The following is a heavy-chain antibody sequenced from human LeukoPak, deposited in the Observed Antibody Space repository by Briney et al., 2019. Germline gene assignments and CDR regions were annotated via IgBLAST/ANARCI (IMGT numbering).Heavy chain of an antibody. V-gene: IGHV1-69*13. CDR2: IIPIFGTA. J-gene: IGHJ6*03. Sequence: ASVKVSCKASGGTFSSYAISWVRQAPGQGLEWMGGIIPIFGTANYAQKFQGRVTITADESTSTAYMELSSLRSEDTAVYYCARPFLAGGYYMDVWGKGTTVSVSS. CDR3: ARPFLAGGYYMDV. D-gene: IGHD2/OR15-2a*01. CDR1: GGTFSSYA.